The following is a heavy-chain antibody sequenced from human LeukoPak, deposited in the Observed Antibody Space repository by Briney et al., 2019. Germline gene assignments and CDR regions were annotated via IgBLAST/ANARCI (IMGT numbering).Heavy chain of an antibody. D-gene: IGHD2-15*01. CDR1: GGTFSSYA. CDR3: ASPWEEGYCSGGSCYSFDY. CDR2: IIPIFGTV. Sequence: VKVSCKASGGTFSSYAISWVRQAPGQGLEWMGGIIPIFGTVNYAQKFQGRVTITADESTSTAYMELSSLRSEDTAVYYCASPWEEGYCSGGSCYSFDYWGQGTLVTVSS. V-gene: IGHV1-69*13. J-gene: IGHJ4*02.